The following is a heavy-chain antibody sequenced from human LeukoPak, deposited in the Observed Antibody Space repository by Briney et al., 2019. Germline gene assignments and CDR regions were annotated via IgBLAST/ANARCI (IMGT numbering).Heavy chain of an antibody. D-gene: IGHD6-25*01. J-gene: IGHJ5*02. CDR3: ARDVSPRGGYTCFDP. CDR2: FHISGST. Sequence: PSETLSLTCTVSGGSVISYYWSWIRQPAGKGLEWIGRFHISGSTNYNPSLKSRVSMSADTSRNQFSLRLTSVTAADTAVYYCARDVSPRGGYTCFDPWGQGTLVTVSS. V-gene: IGHV4-4*07. CDR1: GGSVISYY.